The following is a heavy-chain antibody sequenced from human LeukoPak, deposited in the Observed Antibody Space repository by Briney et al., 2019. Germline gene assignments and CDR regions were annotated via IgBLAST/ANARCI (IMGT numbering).Heavy chain of an antibody. CDR1: GYTFTSYG. Sequence: ASVKVSCKASGYTFTSYGISWVRQAPGQGLEWMGWISAYDGNTNYAQKLQGRVTMTTDTSTSTAYMELRSLRSDDTAVYYCARSIVVVGSLDYWGQGTLVTVSS. D-gene: IGHD3-22*01. J-gene: IGHJ4*02. V-gene: IGHV1-18*01. CDR3: ARSIVVVGSLDY. CDR2: ISAYDGNT.